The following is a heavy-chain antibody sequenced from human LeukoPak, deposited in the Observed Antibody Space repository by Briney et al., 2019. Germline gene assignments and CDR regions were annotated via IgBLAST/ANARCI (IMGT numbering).Heavy chain of an antibody. V-gene: IGHV3-9*01. CDR3: AKGGASYYYYYYYMDV. CDR2: ISWNSGSI. J-gene: IGHJ6*03. Sequence: PGRSLRLSCAASGFTFGDYAMHWVRQAPGKGLEWVSGISWNSGSIGHADSVKGRFTISRDNAKNSLYLQMNSLRAEDTALYYCAKGGASYYYYYYYMDVWGKGTTVTISS. CDR1: GFTFGDYA. D-gene: IGHD3-16*01.